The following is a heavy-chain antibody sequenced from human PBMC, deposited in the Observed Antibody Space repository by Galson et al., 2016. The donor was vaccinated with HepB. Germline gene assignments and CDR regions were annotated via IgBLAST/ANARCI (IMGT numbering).Heavy chain of an antibody. CDR3: ASAIVSRPIAHAFDI. D-gene: IGHD5/OR15-5a*01. CDR1: GYSFTNYW. V-gene: IGHV5-51*01. CDR2: IYPGDSDT. Sequence: QSGAEVKEPGESLKISCQGSGYSFTNYWIGWVRQMPGKGLEWMGIIYPGDSDTRYGPSFQGQVTISADKSISTAYLQWISLKASDTALYFCASAIVSRPIAHAFDIGGQGTMVTVSS. J-gene: IGHJ3*02.